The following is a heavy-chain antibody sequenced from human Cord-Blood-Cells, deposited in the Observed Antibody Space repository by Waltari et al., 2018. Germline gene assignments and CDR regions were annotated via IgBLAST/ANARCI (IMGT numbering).Heavy chain of an antibody. D-gene: IGHD6-13*01. Sequence: QVQLQESGPGLVKPSETLSLTCTVSGGSISSYYWSWIRQPAGKGLEWIGRIYTSGSTNYNPARKSRVTMSGDTSKNRFSLELSSVTAADTAVYYCARDYSSSWYDYWGQGTLVTVSS. J-gene: IGHJ4*02. CDR3: ARDYSSSWYDY. CDR2: IYTSGST. CDR1: GGSISSYY. V-gene: IGHV4-4*07.